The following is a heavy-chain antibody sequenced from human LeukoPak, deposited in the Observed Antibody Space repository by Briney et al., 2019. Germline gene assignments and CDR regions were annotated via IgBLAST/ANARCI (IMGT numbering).Heavy chain of an antibody. Sequence: GGSLRLSCAASGFTFIAYGIHWVRQAPGKGLEWVAIIWYDGSNKYYADSVRGRFTISRDNSKNTLFLEMNSLRAEDSAVYYCARAIYNSDRTDFDYWGQGTLVTVSS. V-gene: IGHV3-33*01. D-gene: IGHD1-20*01. CDR2: IWYDGSNK. J-gene: IGHJ4*02. CDR1: GFTFIAYG. CDR3: ARAIYNSDRTDFDY.